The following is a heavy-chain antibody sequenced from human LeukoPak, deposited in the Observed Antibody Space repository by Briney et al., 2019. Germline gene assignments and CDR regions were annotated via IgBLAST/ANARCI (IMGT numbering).Heavy chain of an antibody. V-gene: IGHV4-38-2*02. CDR3: ARGRVRRSYYYGSGSYSAPFFDY. J-gene: IGHJ4*02. CDR2: IYHSGST. D-gene: IGHD3-10*01. CDR1: GYSISSAYY. Sequence: PSETLSLTCTVSGYSISSAYYWGWIRQPPGKGLEWIGSIYHSGSTYYNPSLKTRVTISLDMSRSQFSLKLSSVTAADTAVYYCARGRVRRSYYYGSGSYSAPFFDYWGQGTLVTVSS.